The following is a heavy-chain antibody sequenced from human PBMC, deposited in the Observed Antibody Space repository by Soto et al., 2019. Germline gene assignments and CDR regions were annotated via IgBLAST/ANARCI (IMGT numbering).Heavy chain of an antibody. Sequence: SETLSLTCTVSGGSISSYYWSWIRQPPGKGLEWIGYIYYSGSTNYNPSLKSRVTISVDTSKNQFSLKLSSVTAADTAVYYCARDLDSYGYYGMDVWGQGTTVTVSS. CDR2: IYYSGST. V-gene: IGHV4-59*01. CDR1: GGSISSYY. CDR3: ARDLDSYGYYGMDV. D-gene: IGHD5-18*01. J-gene: IGHJ6*02.